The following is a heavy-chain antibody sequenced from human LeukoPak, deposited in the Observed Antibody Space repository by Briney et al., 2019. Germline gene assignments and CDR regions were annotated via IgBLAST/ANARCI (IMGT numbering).Heavy chain of an antibody. D-gene: IGHD3-10*01. V-gene: IGHV6-1*01. CDR2: TYYRSKWYN. Sequence: KFSQTLSLTCAISGDSVSSNSAAWNWIRQSPSRGLEWPGRTYYRSKWYNDYAVSVKSRITINPDTSKNQFSLQLNSVTPEDTAVYYCARDEAEHYYGSGSYGNYYGMDVWGQGTTVTVSS. CDR1: GDSVSSNSAA. CDR3: ARDEAEHYYGSGSYGNYYGMDV. J-gene: IGHJ6*02.